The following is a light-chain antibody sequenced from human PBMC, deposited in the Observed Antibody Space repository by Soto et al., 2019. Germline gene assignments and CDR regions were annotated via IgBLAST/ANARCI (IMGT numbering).Light chain of an antibody. Sequence: EIVITQSPATLSVSPGERATLSCRASQSVNIYLAWYQQKPGQAPRLLMYGASSRATGIPDRFSGSGSGTDFTLTISRLEPEDVAVYYCQQYGSSPALTFGGGTKVDIK. J-gene: IGKJ4*01. CDR1: QSVNIY. CDR2: GAS. CDR3: QQYGSSPALT. V-gene: IGKV3-20*01.